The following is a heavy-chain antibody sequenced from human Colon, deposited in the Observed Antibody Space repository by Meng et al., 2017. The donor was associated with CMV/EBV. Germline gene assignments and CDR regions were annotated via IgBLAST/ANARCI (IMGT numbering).Heavy chain of an antibody. V-gene: IGHV1-69*05. J-gene: IGHJ3*02. CDR1: GYTFTGFY. Sequence: SVKVSCKTSGYTFTGFYLHWVRQAPGQGLEWMGGIIPIFGTANYAQKFQGRVTITTDESTSTAYMELSSLRSEDTAVYYCASHGAIVATYAFDIWGQGTMVTVSS. CDR3: ASHGAIVATYAFDI. D-gene: IGHD5-12*01. CDR2: IIPIFGTA.